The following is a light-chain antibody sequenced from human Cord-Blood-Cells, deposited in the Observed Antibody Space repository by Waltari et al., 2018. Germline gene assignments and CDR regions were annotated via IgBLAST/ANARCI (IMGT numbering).Light chain of an antibody. CDR1: SSDVGGYTY. J-gene: IGLJ3*02. CDR2: DVS. Sequence: QSALTQPASVSGSPGQSITISCTGTSSDVGGYTYVSWYQQHPGKAPKLMIYDVSNRPSGVSNRFSGSKSGNTASLTSSGLQAEDEADYYCSSYTSSSTLGVFGGGTKLTVL. V-gene: IGLV2-14*01. CDR3: SSYTSSSTLGV.